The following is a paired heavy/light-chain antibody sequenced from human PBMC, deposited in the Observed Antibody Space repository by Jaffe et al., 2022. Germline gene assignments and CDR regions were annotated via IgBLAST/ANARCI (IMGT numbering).Heavy chain of an antibody. J-gene: IGHJ6*03. CDR2: IRYDGSNK. CDR1: GFTFSSYG. Sequence: QVQLVESGGGVVQPGGSLRLSCAASGFTFSSYGMHWVRQAPGKGLEWVAFIRYDGSNKYYADSVKGRFTISRDNSKNTLYLQMNSLRAEDTAVYYCAKDPTFEDTTQNSGYDLIYYYYYMDVWGKGTTVTVSS. V-gene: IGHV3-30*02. D-gene: IGHD5-12*01. CDR3: AKDPTFEDTTQNSGYDLIYYYYYMDV.
Light chain of an antibody. J-gene: IGKJ5*01. CDR3: QQSYSTPWIT. Sequence: DIQMTQSPSSLSASVGDRVTITCRASQSISSYLNWYQQKPGKAPKLLIYAASSLQSGVPSRFSGSGSGTDFTLTISSLQPEDFATYYCQQSYSTPWITFGQGTRLEIK. V-gene: IGKV1-39*01. CDR2: AAS. CDR1: QSISSY.